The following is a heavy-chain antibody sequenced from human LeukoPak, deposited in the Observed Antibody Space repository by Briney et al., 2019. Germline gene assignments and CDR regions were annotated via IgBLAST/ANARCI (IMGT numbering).Heavy chain of an antibody. CDR1: GGTFSSYA. V-gene: IGHV1-69*05. Sequence: ASVKVSCKASGGTFSSYAISWVRQAPGQGLEWMGGIIPIFGTANYAQKFQGRVTITTDESTSTAYMELSSLRSEDTAVYYCAGGSAAGNHHYYYYMDVWGNGTTVTVSS. D-gene: IGHD6-13*01. CDR3: AGGSAAGNHHYYYYMDV. J-gene: IGHJ6*03. CDR2: IIPIFGTA.